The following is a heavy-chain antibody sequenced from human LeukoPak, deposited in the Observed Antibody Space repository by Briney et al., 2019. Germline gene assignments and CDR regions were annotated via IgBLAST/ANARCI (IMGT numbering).Heavy chain of an antibody. D-gene: IGHD4-17*01. J-gene: IGHJ4*02. CDR1: GGSISSGGYS. Sequence: ETSETLSLTCAVSGGSISSGGYSWSWIRQPPGKGLEWIGYIYHSGSTYYNPSLKSRVTISVDRSKSQFSLKLSSVTAADTAVYYCALDYGDYQFDYWGQGTLVTVSS. V-gene: IGHV4-30-2*01. CDR2: IYHSGST. CDR3: ALDYGDYQFDY.